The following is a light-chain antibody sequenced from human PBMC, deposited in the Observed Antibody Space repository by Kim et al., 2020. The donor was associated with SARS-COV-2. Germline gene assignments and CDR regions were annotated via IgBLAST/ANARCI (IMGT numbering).Light chain of an antibody. CDR3: NSLDRSVQGRV. CDR1: SLRSYY. Sequence: SSELTQDPAVSVALGQTVRITCQGDSLRSYYASWYQQKPGQAPVLVIYGKNNRPSGIPDRFSGSSSGNTASLTITGAQAEDEADYYCNSLDRSVQGRVFG. CDR2: GKN. J-gene: IGLJ3*02. V-gene: IGLV3-19*01.